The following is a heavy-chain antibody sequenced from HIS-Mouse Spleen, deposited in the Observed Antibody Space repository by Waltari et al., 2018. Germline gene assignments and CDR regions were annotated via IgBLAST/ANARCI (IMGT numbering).Heavy chain of an antibody. Sequence: QVQLQESGPGLVKPSETLSLTCTVSGGPIISYYWSWIRQTPGKGLEWIGYYSGSTNYNPSLKSRVTISVDTSKNQFSLKLSSVTAADTAVYYCARASRDLLLPRYFDLWGRGTLVTVSS. V-gene: IGHV4-59*01. CDR1: GGPIISYY. CDR3: ARASRDLLLPRYFDL. CDR2: YYSGST. J-gene: IGHJ2*01.